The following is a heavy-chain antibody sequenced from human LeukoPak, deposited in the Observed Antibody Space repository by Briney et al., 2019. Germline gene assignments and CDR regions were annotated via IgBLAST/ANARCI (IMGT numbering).Heavy chain of an antibody. CDR3: ATDHVPWWDSSGYYFDY. Sequence: QTGGSLRLSCAASGFTFSSYAMSWVRQAPGKGLEWVSAISGSGGSTYYADSVKGRFTISRDNSKNTLYLQMNSLRAEDTAVYYCATDHVPWWDSSGYYFDYWGQGTLVTVSS. J-gene: IGHJ4*02. CDR1: GFTFSSYA. CDR2: ISGSGGST. V-gene: IGHV3-23*01. D-gene: IGHD2-15*01.